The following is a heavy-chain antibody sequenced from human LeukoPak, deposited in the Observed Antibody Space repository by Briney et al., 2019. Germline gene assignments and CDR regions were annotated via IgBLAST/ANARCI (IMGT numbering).Heavy chain of an antibody. V-gene: IGHV4-61*02. CDR3: ASFPGRRWLHSEDY. CDR2: IYTSGST. Sequence: SQTLSLTCTVSGGSISSGSYYWSCIRQPAGKGLECIGRIYTSGSTNYNPSLKSRVTISVDTSKNQFSLKLSSVTAADTAVYYCASFPGRRWLHSEDYWGQGTLVTVSS. J-gene: IGHJ4*02. CDR1: GGSISSGSYY. D-gene: IGHD5-24*01.